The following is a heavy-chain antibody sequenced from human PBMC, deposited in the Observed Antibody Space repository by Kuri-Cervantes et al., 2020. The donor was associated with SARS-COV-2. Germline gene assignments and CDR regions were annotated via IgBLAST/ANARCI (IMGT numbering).Heavy chain of an antibody. V-gene: IGHV3-30*18. CDR2: ISYDGSNK. J-gene: IGHJ4*02. CDR1: GFTFSSYG. Sequence: GGSLRLSCAASGFTFSSYGMHWVRQAPGKGLEWVAVISYDGSNKYYADSVKGRFTISRDNSKNTLYLQMNSLRAEGTAVYCCAKDRSGYYQYWGQGTLVTVSS. D-gene: IGHD3-22*01. CDR3: AKDRSGYYQY.